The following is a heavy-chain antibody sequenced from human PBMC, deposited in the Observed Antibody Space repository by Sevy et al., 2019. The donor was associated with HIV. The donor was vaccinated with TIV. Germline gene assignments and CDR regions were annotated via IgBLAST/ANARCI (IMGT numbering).Heavy chain of an antibody. CDR2: ISSSSDTI. J-gene: IGHJ6*02. CDR1: GFSLSDYY. D-gene: IGHD4-17*01. CDR3: ARDHVKDGDLGDYYYYAMDV. Sequence: GGSLRLSCAASGFSLSDYYMTWIRHAPGKGLQWISYISSSSDTIYYADSVKGRFTISRDNAKNSLYLQMNSLRAEDTAVYYCARDHVKDGDLGDYYYYAMDVWGQGTTVTVSS. V-gene: IGHV3-11*01.